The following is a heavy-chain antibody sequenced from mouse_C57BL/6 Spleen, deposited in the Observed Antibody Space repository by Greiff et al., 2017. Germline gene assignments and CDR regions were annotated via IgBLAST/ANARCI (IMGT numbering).Heavy chain of an antibody. V-gene: IGHV3-6*01. J-gene: IGHJ4*01. Sequence: ESGPGLVKPSQSLSLTCSVTGYSITSGYYWNWIRQFPGNKLEWMGYISYDGSNNYNPSLKNRISITRDTSKNQFFLKLNSVTTEDTATYYCARIITTVYAMDYWGQGTSVTVSS. CDR3: ARIITTVYAMDY. CDR2: ISYDGSN. CDR1: GYSITSGYY. D-gene: IGHD1-1*01.